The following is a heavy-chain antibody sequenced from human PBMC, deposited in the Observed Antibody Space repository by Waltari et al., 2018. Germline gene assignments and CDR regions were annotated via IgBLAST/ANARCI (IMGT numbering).Heavy chain of an antibody. V-gene: IGHV3-33*01. CDR3: ARDHRGYCSGGSCYSDFQH. D-gene: IGHD2-15*01. CDR2: IWYDGSNK. Sequence: QVQLVESGGGVVQPGRSLRLSCAASGFTFSSYGMHWVRQAPCKGLEWVAVIWYDGSNKYYADSVKGRFTISRDNSKNTLYLQMNSLRAEDTAVYYCARDHRGYCSGGSCYSDFQHWGQGTLVTVSS. CDR1: GFTFSSYG. J-gene: IGHJ1*01.